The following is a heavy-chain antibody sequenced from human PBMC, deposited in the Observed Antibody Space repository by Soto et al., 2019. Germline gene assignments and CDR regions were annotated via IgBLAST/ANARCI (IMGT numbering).Heavy chain of an antibody. CDR3: VSQRTSVLTQAYFDY. CDR1: GGSVSNSNYY. CDR2: VYYRGRS. Sequence: SETLSLTCTVSGGSVSNSNYYWGWIRQSPGKGLEWIGSVYYRGRSYSKSSVKSRVTISVDTSKNQFSLNLNSVTASDTAVFFCVSQRTSVLTQAYFDYWGPGALVTVSS. D-gene: IGHD2-8*01. V-gene: IGHV4-39*01. J-gene: IGHJ4*02.